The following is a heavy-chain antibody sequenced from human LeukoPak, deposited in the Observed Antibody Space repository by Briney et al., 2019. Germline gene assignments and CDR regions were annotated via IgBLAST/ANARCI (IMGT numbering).Heavy chain of an antibody. CDR1: GFTVSSNY. J-gene: IGHJ4*02. Sequence: GGSLRLSCAASGFTVSSNYMSWIRQAPGKGLEWGSVIYSGGSTYYADSVKGRFTMSRYKSKNTLYLQMNSRTAGDPAVYYCIREPGVVVPAAMVIYGAQGNLLPVSS. V-gene: IGHV3-66*02. CDR3: IREPGVVVPAAMVIY. CDR2: IYSGGST. D-gene: IGHD2-2*01.